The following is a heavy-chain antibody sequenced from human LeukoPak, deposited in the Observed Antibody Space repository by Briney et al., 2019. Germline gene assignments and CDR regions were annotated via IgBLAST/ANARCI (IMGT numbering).Heavy chain of an antibody. Sequence: SSQTLSLTCAISGDSVSSNSVTWNWIRQSPSRGLEWLGRTYYRSTWYNDYAVSVRGRITVNPDTSKNQFSLHLNSVTPEDTAVYYCARRLTQYDCFDPWGQGILVIVSS. CDR3: ARRLTQYDCFDP. CDR2: TYYRSTWYN. CDR1: GDSVSSNSVT. J-gene: IGHJ5*02. D-gene: IGHD2-2*01. V-gene: IGHV6-1*01.